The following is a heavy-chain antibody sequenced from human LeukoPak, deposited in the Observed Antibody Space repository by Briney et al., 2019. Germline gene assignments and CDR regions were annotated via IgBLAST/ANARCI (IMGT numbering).Heavy chain of an antibody. CDR2: TYYRSKWYN. V-gene: IGHV6-1*01. J-gene: IGHJ6*02. CDR1: GDSVSSNSAA. Sequence: SQTLSLTCAISGDSVSSNSAAWNWIRQSPSRGLEWLGRTYYRSKWYNDYAVSVKSRITINPDTSKNQFSLQLNSVTPEDTAVYYCARLGKIVATIGSYYGLDVWGQGTTVTVSS. D-gene: IGHD5-12*01. CDR3: ARLGKIVATIGSYYGLDV.